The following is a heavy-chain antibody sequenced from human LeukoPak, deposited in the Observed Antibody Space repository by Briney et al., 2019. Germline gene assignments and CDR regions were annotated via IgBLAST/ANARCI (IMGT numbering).Heavy chain of an antibody. CDR3: ARAVAGYSSSWYWDY. V-gene: IGHV4-39*01. CDR2: IYYSGST. J-gene: IGHJ4*02. Sequence: SETLSLTCTVSGGSISSSSYYWGWIRQPPGKGLEWIGSIYYSGSTYYNPSLKSRVTISVDTSKNQFSLKLSSVTAADTAMYYCARAVAGYSSSWYWDYWGQGTLVTVSS. D-gene: IGHD6-13*01. CDR1: GGSISSSSYY.